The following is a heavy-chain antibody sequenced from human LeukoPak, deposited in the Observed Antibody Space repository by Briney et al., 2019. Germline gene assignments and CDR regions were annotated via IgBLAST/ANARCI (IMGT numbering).Heavy chain of an antibody. CDR2: IKQDGSEE. V-gene: IGHV3-7*01. Sequence: GGSRRFSCAASGFTFSSYWMSWVRQAPGKGLEWVANIKQDGSEEYYVDSVKGRFTISRDNAKNSLYLQMNSLTAEDTAVYYCARLLSNYYYYYMDVWGKGTTVTVSS. D-gene: IGHD2/OR15-2a*01. CDR1: GFTFSSYW. J-gene: IGHJ6*03. CDR3: ARLLSNYYYYYMDV.